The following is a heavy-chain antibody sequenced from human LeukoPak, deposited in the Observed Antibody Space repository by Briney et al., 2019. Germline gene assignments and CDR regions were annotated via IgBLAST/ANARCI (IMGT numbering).Heavy chain of an antibody. J-gene: IGHJ5*02. Sequence: KTSETLSLTCAVYGGSFSGYYWSWIRQPPGKGLEWIGEINHSGSTNYNPSLKSRVTISVDTSKNQFSLKLSSVTAADTAVYYCARGSKRYCSSTSCYNWFDPWGQGTLVTVSS. D-gene: IGHD2-2*01. CDR2: INHSGST. CDR3: ARGSKRYCSSTSCYNWFDP. CDR1: GGSFSGYY. V-gene: IGHV4-34*01.